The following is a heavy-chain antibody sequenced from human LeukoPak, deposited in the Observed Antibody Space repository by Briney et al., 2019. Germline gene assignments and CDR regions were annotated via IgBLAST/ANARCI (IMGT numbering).Heavy chain of an antibody. D-gene: IGHD2-21*02. CDR1: GFTFSSYG. CDR3: AKDLVDCGGDCYSGYFDY. V-gene: IGHV3-30*02. J-gene: IGHJ4*02. Sequence: GGSLRLSCAASGFTFSSYGMHWVRQAPGKGLEWVAFIRYDGSNKYYADSVKGRFTISRDNSKNTLYLQMNSLRAEDTAVYYCAKDLVDCGGDCYSGYFDYWGQGTLVTVSS. CDR2: IRYDGSNK.